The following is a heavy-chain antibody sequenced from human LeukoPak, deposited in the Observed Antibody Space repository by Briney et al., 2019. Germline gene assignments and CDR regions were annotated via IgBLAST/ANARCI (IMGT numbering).Heavy chain of an antibody. CDR3: ARETVVVPAAIEGFYYYGMDV. V-gene: IGHV1-2*02. J-gene: IGHJ6*02. Sequence: ASVKVSCKASGYTFTDYYMHWVRQAPGQGLAWMGWINPNSGGTNYAQKFQGRVTMTRDTSISTAYMELSRLRSDDTAVYYCARETVVVPAAIEGFYYYGMDVWGQGTTVTVSS. CDR1: GYTFTDYY. CDR2: INPNSGGT. D-gene: IGHD2-2*01.